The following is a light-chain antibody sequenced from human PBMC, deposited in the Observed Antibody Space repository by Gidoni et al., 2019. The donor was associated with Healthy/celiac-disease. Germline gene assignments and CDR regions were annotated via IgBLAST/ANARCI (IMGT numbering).Light chain of an antibody. Sequence: QSALTQPRPGSGTPGQSVTISCTGTSSDVGGSNYVSWYQQHPGKAPKLMIYDVSKRPSGVPDRFSGSKSGNTASLTISGLQAEDEADYYCCSYAGSSRVFGGGTKLTVL. CDR2: DVS. V-gene: IGLV2-11*01. CDR3: CSYAGSSRV. CDR1: SSDVGGSNY. J-gene: IGLJ3*02.